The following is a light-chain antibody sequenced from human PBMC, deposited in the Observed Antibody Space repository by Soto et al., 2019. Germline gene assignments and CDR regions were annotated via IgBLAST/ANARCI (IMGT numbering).Light chain of an antibody. CDR1: QTISSW. CDR3: QQYDNYKPLT. J-gene: IGKJ4*01. CDR2: KAS. V-gene: IGKV1-5*03. Sequence: DIQMTQSPSTLSGSVGDRVTITCRASQTISSWLAWYQQKPGKAPKLLIYKASTLKSGVPSRFSGSGSGTEFTLTISSLQPDDFATYYCQQYDNYKPLTFGGGTKVDSK.